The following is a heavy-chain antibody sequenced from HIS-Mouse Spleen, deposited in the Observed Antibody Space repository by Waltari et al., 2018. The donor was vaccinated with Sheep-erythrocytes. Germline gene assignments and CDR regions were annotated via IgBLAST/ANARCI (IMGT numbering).Heavy chain of an antibody. CDR2: ISSSSSYI. D-gene: IGHD1-26*01. V-gene: IGHV3-21*01. Sequence: EVQLVESGGGLVKPGGSLRLSCAASGFTFSSYSMNWVRQAPGKGLGWVSSISSSSSYIHRQAPGKGRFTISRDNAKNSLYLQMNSLRAEDTAVYYCARVASGATFDYWGQGTLVTVSS. J-gene: IGHJ4*02. CDR1: GFTFSSYS. CDR3: ARVASGATFDY.